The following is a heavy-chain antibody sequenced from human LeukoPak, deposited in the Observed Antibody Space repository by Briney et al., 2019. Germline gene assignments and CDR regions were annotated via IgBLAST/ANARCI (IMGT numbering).Heavy chain of an antibody. Sequence: PGGSLRLSCAASGFTVSRNYMSWVRQAPGKGLEWVSVIYSSGNTYYADFVKGRFTISRDNSKNTLYLQINSLTAEDTAVYYCANLPRGDYWGLGTLVTVSS. D-gene: IGHD3-10*01. V-gene: IGHV3-53*01. CDR3: ANLPRGDY. CDR2: IYSSGNT. CDR1: GFTVSRNY. J-gene: IGHJ4*02.